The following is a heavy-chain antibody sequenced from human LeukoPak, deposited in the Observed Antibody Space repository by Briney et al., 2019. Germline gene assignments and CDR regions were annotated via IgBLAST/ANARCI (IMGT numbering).Heavy chain of an antibody. D-gene: IGHD6-6*01. CDR2: INPNSGGT. J-gene: IGHJ4*02. CDR1: GYTFTGYY. Sequence: GASVKVSCKASGYTFTGYYMHWVRQAPRQGLEWMGWINPNSGGTNYAQKFQGRVTMTRDTSISTAYMELSRRRFDDTAVYYCARGEPSKLGYWGQGTLVTVSS. V-gene: IGHV1-2*02. CDR3: ARGEPSKLGY.